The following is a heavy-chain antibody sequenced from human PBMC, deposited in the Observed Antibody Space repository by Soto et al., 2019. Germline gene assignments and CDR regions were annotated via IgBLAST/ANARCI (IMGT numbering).Heavy chain of an antibody. CDR1: GDSVNTGVYY. CDR2: IHHSGRV. CDR3: ARLSIASAGPPLCFDP. V-gene: IGHV4-61*08. D-gene: IGHD6-13*01. J-gene: IGHJ5*02. Sequence: QVQLQESGPGLVKPSETLTLTCTVSGDSVNTGVYYWSWVRQSPGRGLVWLGYIHHSGRVHYHPSLRSQVTISVDTSKDKFSLSLASVAAAAPAVYYCARLSIASAGPPLCFDPWGPGTLVTVPS.